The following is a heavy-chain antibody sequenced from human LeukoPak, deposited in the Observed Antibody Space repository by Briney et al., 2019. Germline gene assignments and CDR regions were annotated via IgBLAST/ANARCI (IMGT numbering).Heavy chain of an antibody. J-gene: IGHJ4*02. V-gene: IGHV4-59*10. CDR1: GGSFSGYY. D-gene: IGHD3-22*01. Sequence: SETLSLTCAVYGGSFSGYYWSWIRQPAGKGLEWIGRIYTSGSTNYNPSLKRRVTMSVDTSKNQFSLKPSSVPAADTAVYYCAREAYYYDSSGYRRFDYWGQGTLVTVSS. CDR2: IYTSGST. CDR3: AREAYYYDSSGYRRFDY.